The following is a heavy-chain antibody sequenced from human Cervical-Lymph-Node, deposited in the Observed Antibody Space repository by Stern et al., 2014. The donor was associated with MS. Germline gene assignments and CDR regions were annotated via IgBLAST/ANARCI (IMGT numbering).Heavy chain of an antibody. D-gene: IGHD4-17*01. CDR2: IYYSGSN. CDR1: GGSVSSGSYY. V-gene: IGHV4-61*01. J-gene: IGHJ6*02. CDR3: AREHEGYGDLRYYYAMDV. Sequence: QLQLQESGPGLVKPSETLSLTCTVSGGSVSSGSYYWSWIRQPPGKGMEWIGYIYYSGSNKYNPFLKSRVTISADTSKNQLSLKVSSVTAADTAVYYCAREHEGYGDLRYYYAMDVWGQGTTVTVSS.